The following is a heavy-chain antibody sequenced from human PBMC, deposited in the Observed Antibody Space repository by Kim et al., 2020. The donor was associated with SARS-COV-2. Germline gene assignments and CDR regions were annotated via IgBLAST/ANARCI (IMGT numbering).Heavy chain of an antibody. V-gene: IGHV3-48*02. J-gene: IGHJ4*02. D-gene: IGHD4-17*01. CDR2: ISSDGRII. CDR1: GFTFNTYG. Sequence: GGSLRLSCAASGFTFNTYGMTWVRQAPGKGLEWVSHISSDGRIISYADSVRGRFTISRDNAKNSVYLQMNSLRDEDTALHYCATDPDGDLDFDYWGQGTLVTVSS. CDR3: ATDPDGDLDFDY.